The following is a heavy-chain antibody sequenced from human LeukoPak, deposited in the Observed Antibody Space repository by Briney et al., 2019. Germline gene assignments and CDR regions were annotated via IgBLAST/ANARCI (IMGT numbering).Heavy chain of an antibody. J-gene: IGHJ4*02. CDR3: ARPLNCGGDCYSGMDY. CDR1: GYTFTGYY. Sequence: ASVKVSCKASGYTFTGYYMHWVRQAPGQGLEWMGWINPNSGGTNYAQKFQGRVTMTRDTSISTAYMELRSLRSDDTAVYYCARPLNCGGDCYSGMDYWGQGTLVTVSS. V-gene: IGHV1-2*02. CDR2: INPNSGGT. D-gene: IGHD2-21*02.